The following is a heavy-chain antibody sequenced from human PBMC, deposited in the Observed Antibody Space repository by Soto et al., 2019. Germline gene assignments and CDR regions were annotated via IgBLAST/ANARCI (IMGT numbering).Heavy chain of an antibody. D-gene: IGHD3-10*01. J-gene: IGHJ6*03. CDR1: GFTFSNAW. CDR2: IKSKTDGGTT. CDR3: TTTWLLWFGDYYYYMDV. V-gene: IGHV3-15*01. Sequence: PGGSLRLSCAASGFTFSNAWMSWVRQAPGKGLEWVGRIKSKTDGGTTDYAAPVKGRFTISRDDSKNTLYLQMNSLKTEDTAVYYCTTTWLLWFGDYYYYMDVWGKGTAVTVSS.